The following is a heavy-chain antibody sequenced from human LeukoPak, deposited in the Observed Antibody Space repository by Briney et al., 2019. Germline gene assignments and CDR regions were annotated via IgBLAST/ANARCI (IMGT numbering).Heavy chain of an antibody. CDR3: ARDYGSGSALDY. Sequence: SETLSLTCAVYGGSFSGYYWSWIRQPPGKGVEWIGEINHSGSTNYNPSLKSRVTISVDTSKNQFSLKLSSVSAADTAVYYCARDYGSGSALDYWGQGTLVTVSS. J-gene: IGHJ4*02. D-gene: IGHD3-10*01. V-gene: IGHV4-34*01. CDR1: GGSFSGYY. CDR2: INHSGST.